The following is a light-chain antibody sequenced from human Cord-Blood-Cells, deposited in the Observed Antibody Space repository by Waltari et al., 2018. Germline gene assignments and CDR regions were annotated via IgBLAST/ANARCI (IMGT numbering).Light chain of an antibody. V-gene: IGKV1-39*01. CDR3: QQSYSTPLT. J-gene: IGKJ4*01. CDR1: QSISSY. Sequence: DIQMTQSSSSLSASVGDRVTITCRASQSISSYLNWYQQKPGTAPKLLIYAASSLQSGVPSRFSGSGSGTDFTLTISSLQPEDFATYYCQQSYSTPLTFGGGTKVEIK. CDR2: AAS.